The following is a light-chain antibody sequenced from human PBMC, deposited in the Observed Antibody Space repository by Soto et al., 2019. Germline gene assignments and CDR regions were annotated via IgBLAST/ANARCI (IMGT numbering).Light chain of an antibody. V-gene: IGLV2-8*01. CDR2: EVT. J-gene: IGLJ2*01. CDR3: SSYAGSNTVI. CDR1: SSDVGGYNC. Sequence: QSVLTQPASVSGSPGQSITISCTVTSSDVGGYNCVSWYQQHPGKAPKLMIYEVTKRPSGVPDRFSGSKSDNTASLTVSGLQAEDEADYYCSSYAGSNTVIFGGGTKVTVL.